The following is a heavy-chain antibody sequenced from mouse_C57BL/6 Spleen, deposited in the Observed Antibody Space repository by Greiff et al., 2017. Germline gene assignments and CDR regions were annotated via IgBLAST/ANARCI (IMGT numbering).Heavy chain of an antibody. Sequence: VQLQQPGAELVMPGASVKLSCKASGYTFTSYWMHWVKQRPGQGLEWIGEIDPSDSYTNYNQKFKGKSTLTVDKSSSTAYMQLSSLTSEDSAVYYCAAIYYDYDDGFAYWGQGTLVTVSA. J-gene: IGHJ3*01. CDR1: GYTFTSYW. D-gene: IGHD2-4*01. V-gene: IGHV1-69*01. CDR3: AAIYYDYDDGFAY. CDR2: IDPSDSYT.